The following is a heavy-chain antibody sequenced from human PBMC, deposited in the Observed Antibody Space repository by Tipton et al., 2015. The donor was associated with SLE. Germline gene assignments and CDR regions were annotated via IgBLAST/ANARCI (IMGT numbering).Heavy chain of an antibody. J-gene: IGHJ6*03. CDR2: IENSGTT. V-gene: IGHV4-31*03. D-gene: IGHD3-10*01. CDR3: ARVQGNYYYYMDV. CDR1: GGSFSSVVHF. Sequence: TLSLTCTVSGGSFSSVVHFWSWIRQLPGKGLEWIGNIENSGTTYYNPSLKSRLTMSVDTSKKHFSLNLSSVTAADTAVYYCARVQGNYYYYMDVWGQGTMVTVSS.